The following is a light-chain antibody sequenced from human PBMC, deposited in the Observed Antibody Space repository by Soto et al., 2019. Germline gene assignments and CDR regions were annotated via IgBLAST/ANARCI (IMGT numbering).Light chain of an antibody. J-gene: IGKJ1*01. CDR2: GAS. CDR1: QSVGSH. Sequence: EIVLTQSPGTLSLSPGEKATLSCRASQSVGSHLAWYQQKRAQAPRLLMYGASIRITGVPDRFSGVGSGTDYTLTISNRHPDDFAVYYCRQNDNSPRTFGQGTKVEIK. V-gene: IGKV3-20*01. CDR3: RQNDNSPRT.